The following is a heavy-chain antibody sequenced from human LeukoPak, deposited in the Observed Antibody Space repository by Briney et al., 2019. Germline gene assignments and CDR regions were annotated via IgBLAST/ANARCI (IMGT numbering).Heavy chain of an antibody. CDR2: IYTSGST. V-gene: IGHV4-4*07. Sequence: SKTLSLTCTVSGGSISSYYWSWIRQPAGKGLEWIGRIYTSGSTNYNPSLKSRVTMSVDTSKNQFSLKLSSVTAADTAVYYCARAWQQLRWCAFDIWGQGTMVTVSS. CDR1: GGSISSYY. J-gene: IGHJ3*02. D-gene: IGHD6-13*01. CDR3: ARAWQQLRWCAFDI.